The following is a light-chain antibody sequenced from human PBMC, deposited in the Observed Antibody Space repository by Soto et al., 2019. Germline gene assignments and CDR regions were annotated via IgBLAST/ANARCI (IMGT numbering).Light chain of an antibody. CDR2: DVS. CDR1: SSDVGGYNY. CDR3: CSYTSSSTRWV. J-gene: IGLJ3*02. Sequence: QSALTQPASVSGSPGQSITISCTGTSSDVGGYNYVSWYQQHPGKAPKLMIYDVSNRPSGVSNRFSGSKSGNTASLTISGLQAEDEDDYYCCSYTSSSTRWVFGGGTKLTVL. V-gene: IGLV2-14*01.